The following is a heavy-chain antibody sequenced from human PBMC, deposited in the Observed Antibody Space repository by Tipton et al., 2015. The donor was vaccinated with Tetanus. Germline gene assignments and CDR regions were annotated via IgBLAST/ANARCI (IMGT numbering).Heavy chain of an antibody. V-gene: IGHV4-34*01. CDR1: GGSFSGYY. Sequence: TLSLTCVVYGGSFSGYYWTWIRQPPGKGLEWIGQIYQSGTTKYNPSLKGRVTISEDKSKNHFSLTLKSVTAADTALYYCARHRGKFFFDYWGRGTLVTVSS. CDR2: IYQSGTT. J-gene: IGHJ4*02. CDR3: ARHRGKFFFDY.